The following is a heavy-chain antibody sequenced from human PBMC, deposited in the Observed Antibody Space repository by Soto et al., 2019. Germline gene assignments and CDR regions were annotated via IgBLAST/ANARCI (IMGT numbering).Heavy chain of an antibody. CDR3: ARDDIVVVPAAIRLHYYYGMDV. V-gene: IGHV3-21*01. CDR2: ISSSSSYI. D-gene: IGHD2-2*02. Sequence: EVQLVESGGGLVKPGGSLRLSCAASGFTFSSYSMNWVRQAPGKGLEWVSSISSSSSYIYYADSVKGRFTISRDNAKNSLYLQMNSLRAEDTAVYYCARDDIVVVPAAIRLHYYYGMDVWGQGTTVTVSS. CDR1: GFTFSSYS. J-gene: IGHJ6*02.